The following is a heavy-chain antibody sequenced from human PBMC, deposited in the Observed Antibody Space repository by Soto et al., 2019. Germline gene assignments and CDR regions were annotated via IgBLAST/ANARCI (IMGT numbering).Heavy chain of an antibody. CDR3: AKRAVSGGGRYYYYGLDV. Sequence: GGSLRLSCAASGFTFSSSAMSWVRQAPGKGLEWVSDISGHGDNTYFADSVKGRFIISRDNSKNTLYLQMDSLRAEDTAIYYCAKRAVSGGGRYYYYGLDVWGQGTTVTVS. CDR2: ISGHGDNT. CDR1: GFTFSSSA. V-gene: IGHV3-23*01. J-gene: IGHJ6*02. D-gene: IGHD3-16*02.